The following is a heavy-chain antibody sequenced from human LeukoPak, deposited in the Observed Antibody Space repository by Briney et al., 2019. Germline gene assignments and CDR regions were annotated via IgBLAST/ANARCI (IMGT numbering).Heavy chain of an antibody. CDR3: ARGTTQGYYYYMDV. CDR2: IIPIFGTA. CDR1: GGTFSSYA. V-gene: IGHV1-69*05. J-gene: IGHJ6*03. Sequence: ASVKVSCKASGGTFSSYAISWVRQAPGQGLEWMGGIIPIFGTANYAQKFQGRVTITTDEPTSTAYMELSSLRSEDTAVYYCARGTTQGYYYYMDVWGKGTTVAVSS. D-gene: IGHD1-7*01.